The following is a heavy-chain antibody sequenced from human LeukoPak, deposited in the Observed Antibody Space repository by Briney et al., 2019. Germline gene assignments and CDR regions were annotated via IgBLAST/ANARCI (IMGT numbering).Heavy chain of an antibody. CDR3: ARAGYSYGLNWFDP. Sequence: SETLSLTCTVSGGSISSSSYYWGWIRQPPGKGLEWIGSIYYSGSTYYNPSLKSRVTISVDTSRNQFSLKLSSVTAADTAVYYCARAGYSYGLNWFDPWGQGTLVTVSS. V-gene: IGHV4-39*07. D-gene: IGHD5-18*01. J-gene: IGHJ5*02. CDR2: IYYSGST. CDR1: GGSISSSSYY.